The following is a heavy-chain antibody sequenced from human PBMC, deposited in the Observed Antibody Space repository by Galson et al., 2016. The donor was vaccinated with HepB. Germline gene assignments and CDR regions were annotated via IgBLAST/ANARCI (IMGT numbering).Heavy chain of an antibody. V-gene: IGHV3-33*01. CDR3: ARAGTYYYYGLDV. D-gene: IGHD1-26*01. CDR1: GFTFNSYG. CDR2: SWYDGGNN. J-gene: IGHJ6*02. Sequence: SLRLSCAASGFTFNSYGIHWVRQPPGKGLEWVAVSWYDGGNNYYSDSVKGRVTVSRDRSKNTRYLQLNSLRAEDTAVYYCARAGTYYYYGLDVWGLGTTVTVSS.